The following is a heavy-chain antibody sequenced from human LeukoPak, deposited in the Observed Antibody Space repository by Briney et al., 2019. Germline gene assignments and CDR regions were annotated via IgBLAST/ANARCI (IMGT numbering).Heavy chain of an antibody. CDR2: ISGGGGST. V-gene: IGHV3-23*01. D-gene: IGHD7-27*01. Sequence: GGSLRLSCAASGFTFTSYSMNWVRQAPGKGLERVSTISGGGGSTYYADSVKGRFTISRDNSKNTLYLQMNSLRAEDTAVYFCAKENWGFFDYWGQGTLVTVSS. J-gene: IGHJ4*02. CDR3: AKENWGFFDY. CDR1: GFTFTSYS.